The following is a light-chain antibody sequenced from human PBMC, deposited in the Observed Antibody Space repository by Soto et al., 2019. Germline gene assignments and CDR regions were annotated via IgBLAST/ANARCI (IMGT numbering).Light chain of an antibody. CDR3: QQYNSYSWT. V-gene: IGKV1-5*03. Sequence: DIQMTQSPSTLSASVGDRVTITCRASQRLSSWLAWYQQKPVNAPQLLIYKASSLESGVPSRFSGSGSGTEFTLTISSLQPDDFATYYCQQYNSYSWTFGQWTKVEIK. CDR1: QRLSSW. CDR2: KAS. J-gene: IGKJ1*01.